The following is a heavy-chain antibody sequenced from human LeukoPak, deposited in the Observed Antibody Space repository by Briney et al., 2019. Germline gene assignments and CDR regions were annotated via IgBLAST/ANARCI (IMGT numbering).Heavy chain of an antibody. Sequence: PGGSLRLSCAASGFTFSSYSITWVRQAPGKGLEWVSSISSSSSYIYYADSVKGRFTISRDNAKNSLYLQMNSLRAEDTAVYYCARDVESTVTVYYYYYYMDVWGKGTTVTVSS. D-gene: IGHD4-17*01. J-gene: IGHJ6*03. CDR2: ISSSSSYI. CDR1: GFTFSSYS. CDR3: ARDVESTVTVYYYYYYMDV. V-gene: IGHV3-21*01.